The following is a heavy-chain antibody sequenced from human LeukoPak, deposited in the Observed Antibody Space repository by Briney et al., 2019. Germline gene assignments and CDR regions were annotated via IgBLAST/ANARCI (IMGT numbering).Heavy chain of an antibody. Sequence: SQTLSLTCAVSGGSISSGGYSWSWIRQPPGKGLEWLGYIYHSGSTYYNPSLKSRVTISVDRSKNQFSLKLSSVTAADTAVYYCARGENYYDSSGAFDYWGQGTLVTVSS. CDR2: IYHSGST. D-gene: IGHD3-22*01. V-gene: IGHV4-30-2*01. CDR1: GGSISSGGYS. J-gene: IGHJ4*02. CDR3: ARGENYYDSSGAFDY.